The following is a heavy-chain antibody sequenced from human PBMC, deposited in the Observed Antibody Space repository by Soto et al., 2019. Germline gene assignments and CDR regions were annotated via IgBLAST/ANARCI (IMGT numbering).Heavy chain of an antibody. D-gene: IGHD2-2*01. Sequence: EVQLLESGGGLVQPGGSLRLSCAASGFTFSSYAMNWVRQAPGKGLEWVSAISGSGGSTYYADSVKGRFTISRDNSKNTLYLQMNSLRAEDTAVYYCAKAPSSHYYYNSDVWGQGTTVTVSS. J-gene: IGHJ6*02. CDR1: GFTFSSYA. CDR2: ISGSGGST. V-gene: IGHV3-23*01. CDR3: AKAPSSHYYYNSDV.